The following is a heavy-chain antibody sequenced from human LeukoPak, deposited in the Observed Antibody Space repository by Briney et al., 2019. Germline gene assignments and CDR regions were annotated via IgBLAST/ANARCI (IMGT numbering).Heavy chain of an antibody. Sequence: GGSLRLSCAASGFTFSSYWMSWVRQAPGKGLEWVANIKQDGSEKYYVDSVKGRFTISRDNAKNSLYLQMNSLRAEDTAVYYCARAETYYYDSSGYYFDYWGQGTLVTVSS. J-gene: IGHJ4*02. CDR3: ARAETYYYDSSGYYFDY. D-gene: IGHD3-22*01. CDR2: IKQDGSEK. CDR1: GFTFSSYW. V-gene: IGHV3-7*01.